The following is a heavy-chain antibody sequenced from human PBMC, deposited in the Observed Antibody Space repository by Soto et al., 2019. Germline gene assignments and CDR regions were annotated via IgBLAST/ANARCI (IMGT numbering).Heavy chain of an antibody. J-gene: IGHJ4*02. D-gene: IGHD3-10*01. CDR2: IYWDDDK. V-gene: IGHV2-5*02. Sequence: QITFKESGPTLVKPTQTLTLTCTVSGFSLSTSGGGVGWIRQPPGKALEWLARIYWDDDKRYSPSVQSRLTITTDTSKNQVVLTMTIMEAVDTATYYCAHRRGITLVRGVITTYFDYWGRGTLVTVSS. CDR1: GFSLSTSGGG. CDR3: AHRRGITLVRGVITTYFDY.